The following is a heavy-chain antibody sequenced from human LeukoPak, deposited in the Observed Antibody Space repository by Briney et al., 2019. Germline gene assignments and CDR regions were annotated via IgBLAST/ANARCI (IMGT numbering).Heavy chain of an antibody. D-gene: IGHD3-10*01. CDR1: GGSISSYY. Sequence: SETLSLTCTVSGGSISSYYWSWIRQPPGKGLEWIGYIYYSGSTNYNPSLKSRVTISVDTSKNQFSLKLSSVTAADTAVYYCARNCMVRGVIGGDNWFDPWGQETLVTVSS. CDR2: IYYSGST. CDR3: ARNCMVRGVIGGDNWFDP. J-gene: IGHJ5*02. V-gene: IGHV4-59*12.